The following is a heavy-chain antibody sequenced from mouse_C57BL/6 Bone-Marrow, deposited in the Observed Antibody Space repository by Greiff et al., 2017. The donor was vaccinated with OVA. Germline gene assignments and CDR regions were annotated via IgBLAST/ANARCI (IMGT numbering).Heavy chain of an antibody. CDR3: ARGPGTAY. V-gene: IGHV3-6*01. D-gene: IGHD4-1*01. CDR1: GYSITSGYY. J-gene: IGHJ3*01. CDR2: ISYDGSN. Sequence: VQLKESGPGLVKPSQSLSLTCSVTGYSITSGYYWNWIRPLPGNKLEWMGYISYDGSNNYNPSLKNQISITRDTSKNQFFLKLNSVTTEDTATYYCARGPGTAYWGQGTLVTVSA.